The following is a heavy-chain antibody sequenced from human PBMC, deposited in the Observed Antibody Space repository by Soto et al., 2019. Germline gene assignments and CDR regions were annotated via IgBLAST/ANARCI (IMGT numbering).Heavy chain of an antibody. CDR3: ARYPYTSSYYFDY. Sequence: PGESLKISCKGSGYSFTSHWIGWVRQMPGKGLEWMGIIYPGDSDTKYSPSFQGQVTISVDKSISTAYLQWSSLKASDTAMYYCARYPYTSSYYFDYWGQGTLVTVSS. V-gene: IGHV5-51*01. J-gene: IGHJ4*02. D-gene: IGHD6-13*01. CDR2: IYPGDSDT. CDR1: GYSFTSHW.